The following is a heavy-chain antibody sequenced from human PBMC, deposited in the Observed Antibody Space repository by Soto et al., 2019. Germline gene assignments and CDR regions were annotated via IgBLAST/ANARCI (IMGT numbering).Heavy chain of an antibody. D-gene: IGHD2-2*01. J-gene: IGHJ5*02. V-gene: IGHV4-31*03. CDR3: ASQVVVPAAPNRFDP. Sequence: SETLSLTCNVPGGSISSGGYYWSWIRQPPGKGLEWIGYIYYSGSTYYNPSLKSRVTISGDTSKNQFSLKLSSVTAADTAVYYCASQVVVPAAPNRFDPWGQGTLVTVSS. CDR1: GGSISSGGYY. CDR2: IYYSGST.